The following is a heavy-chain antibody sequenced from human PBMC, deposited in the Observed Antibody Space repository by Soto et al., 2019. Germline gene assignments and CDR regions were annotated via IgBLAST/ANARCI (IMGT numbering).Heavy chain of an antibody. CDR3: ARSPGIAVADY. CDR1: GYTFTSYA. V-gene: IGHV1-3*05. J-gene: IGHJ4*02. CDR2: INAGNGNT. D-gene: IGHD6-19*01. Sequence: QVKLVQSGAEEKKPGASVKVSCKASGYTFTSYAMHWVRQAPGQRLEWMGWINAGNGNTKYSQKCQGRVTITRDTSASTASMELSSLRSEDTAVYYFARSPGIAVADYWGQGTLVTFSS.